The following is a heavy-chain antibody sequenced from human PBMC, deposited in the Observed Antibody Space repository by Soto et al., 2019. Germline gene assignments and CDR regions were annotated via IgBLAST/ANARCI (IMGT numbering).Heavy chain of an antibody. D-gene: IGHD3-22*01. J-gene: IGHJ6*02. Sequence: PGCALRLSCAASGFTFSSYAMHWVRQAPGKGLEWVAVISYDGSNKYYADSVKGRFTISRDNSKNTLYLQMNSLRAEDTAVYYCARDSSGYYSLEYYYGMDVWGQGTTVTGSS. CDR2: ISYDGSNK. V-gene: IGHV3-30-3*01. CDR1: GFTFSSYA. CDR3: ARDSSGYYSLEYYYGMDV.